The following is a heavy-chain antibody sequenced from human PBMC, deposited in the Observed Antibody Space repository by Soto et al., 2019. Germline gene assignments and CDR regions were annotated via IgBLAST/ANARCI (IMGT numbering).Heavy chain of an antibody. CDR2: INYSGST. D-gene: IGHD5-12*01. CDR1: GGSISSSSYY. J-gene: IGHJ4*02. Sequence: SETLSLTCTVSGGSISSSSYYWGWIRQPPGKGLEWIGSINYSGSTYYNPSLKSRVTISVDTSKNQFSLKLSSVTAADTAVYYCASPGPTNSGYDKYYFDYWGQGTLVTVSS. CDR3: ASPGPTNSGYDKYYFDY. V-gene: IGHV4-39*01.